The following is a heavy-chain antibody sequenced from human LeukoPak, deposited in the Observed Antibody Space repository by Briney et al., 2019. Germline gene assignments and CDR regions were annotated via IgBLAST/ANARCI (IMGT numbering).Heavy chain of an antibody. CDR2: ISYDGSNK. V-gene: IGHV3-30*04. D-gene: IGHD4-17*01. Sequence: PERSLRLSCAASGFTFSSYAMHWVRQAPGKGLEWVAVISYDGSNKYYADSVKGRFTISRDNSKNTLYLQMNSLRAEDTAVYYCDTRLRVDYWGQGTLVTVSS. CDR3: DTRLRVDY. J-gene: IGHJ4*02. CDR1: GFTFSSYA.